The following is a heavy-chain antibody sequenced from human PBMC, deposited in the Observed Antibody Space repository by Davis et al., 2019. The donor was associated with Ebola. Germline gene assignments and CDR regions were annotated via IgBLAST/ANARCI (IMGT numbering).Heavy chain of an antibody. CDR3: ARSPVVRGMDV. CDR1: GFTFSSYA. J-gene: IGHJ6*02. CDR2: ISSNGGST. Sequence: PGGSLRLSCAASGFTFSSYAMHWVRQAPGKGLEYVSAISSNGGSTYYANSVKGRFTISRDNSKNTLYLQMGSLRAEDMAVYYCARSPVVRGMDVWGQGTTVTVSS. V-gene: IGHV3-64*01. D-gene: IGHD3-10*01.